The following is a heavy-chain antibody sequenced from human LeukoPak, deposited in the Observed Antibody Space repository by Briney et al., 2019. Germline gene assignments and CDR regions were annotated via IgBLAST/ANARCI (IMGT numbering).Heavy chain of an antibody. D-gene: IGHD3-10*01. CDR3: ARMMVRGVIIRYYYYDMDV. CDR1: GYTFTSYY. V-gene: IGHV1-46*01. Sequence: ASVKVSCKASGYTFTSYYMRWVRQAPGQGLEWMGIINPSGGSTSYAQKFQGRVTMTRDTSTSTVYMELSSLRSEDTAVYYCARMMVRGVIIRYYYYDMDVWGQGTTVTVSS. CDR2: INPSGGST. J-gene: IGHJ6*02.